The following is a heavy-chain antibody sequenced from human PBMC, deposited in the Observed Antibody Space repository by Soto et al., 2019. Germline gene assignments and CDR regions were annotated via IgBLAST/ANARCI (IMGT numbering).Heavy chain of an antibody. CDR1: GGSISGYY. CDR3: VRDVCRSFDNYYGMYV. CDR2: IYSSGNT. Sequence: SETLSLTCAVSGGSISGYYWSWIRQPAGKGLEWIGRIYSSGNTNYNPSLKSRVTMSVDTSKNQVSLMLSSVTAADTAVYYCVRDVCRSFDNYYGMYVWGQGTTVTVSS. V-gene: IGHV4-4*07. D-gene: IGHD3-9*01. J-gene: IGHJ6*02.